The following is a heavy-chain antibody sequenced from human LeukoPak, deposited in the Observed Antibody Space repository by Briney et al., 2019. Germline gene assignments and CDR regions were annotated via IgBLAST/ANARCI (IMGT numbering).Heavy chain of an antibody. CDR3: ARARYSGYVYFDY. CDR1: GFTVSSNY. V-gene: IGHV3-53*01. J-gene: IGHJ4*02. Sequence: PGGSLRLSCAASGFTVSSNYMSWVRQAPGKGLEWVSVIYSGGSTYYADSVKGRFTIPRDNSKNTLYLQMNSLRAEDTAVYYCARARYSGYVYFDYWGQGTLVTVSS. CDR2: IYSGGST. D-gene: IGHD5-12*01.